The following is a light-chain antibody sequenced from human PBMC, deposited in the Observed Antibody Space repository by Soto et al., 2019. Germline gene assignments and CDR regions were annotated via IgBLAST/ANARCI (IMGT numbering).Light chain of an antibody. CDR3: CSFAGSYSYV. J-gene: IGLJ1*01. CDR1: SSDVGRYDY. Sequence: QSALTQPRSVSASPGQSVTISCTGTSSDVGRYDYVSWYQQHPGKAPKLIVYDVTERPSGVPDRFSVSKSGNTASLTISGLQAEDEADYSCCSFAGSYSYVFGTGTKVTAL. V-gene: IGLV2-11*01. CDR2: DVT.